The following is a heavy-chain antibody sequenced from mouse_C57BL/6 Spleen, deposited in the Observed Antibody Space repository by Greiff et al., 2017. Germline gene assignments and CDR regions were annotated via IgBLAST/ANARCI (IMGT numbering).Heavy chain of an antibody. CDR3: AREVTYVDY. D-gene: IGHD2-1*01. J-gene: IGHJ2*01. CDR2: ISDGGSYT. CDR1: GFTFSSYA. V-gene: IGHV5-4*01. Sequence: EVQLVESGGGLVKPGGSLKLSCAASGFTFSSYAMSWVRQTPEKRLEWVATISDGGSYTYYPDNVKGRFTISRDNAKNNRYLQMSHLKSEDTAMXYCAREVTYVDYWGQGTTLTVSS.